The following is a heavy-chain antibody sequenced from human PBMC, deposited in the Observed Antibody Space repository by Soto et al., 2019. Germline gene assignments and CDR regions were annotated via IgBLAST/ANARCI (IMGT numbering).Heavy chain of an antibody. D-gene: IGHD2-2*01. V-gene: IGHV3-15*07. Sequence: GGSLRLSCAASGFTFSNAWMNWVRQAPGKGLELVGRIKSKTDGGTTDYAAPVKGRFTISRDDSKNTLYLQMNSLKTEDTAVYYCTTGVVVPAAMYYYGMDVWGQGTTVTVSS. J-gene: IGHJ6*02. CDR3: TTGVVVPAAMYYYGMDV. CDR2: IKSKTDGGTT. CDR1: GFTFSNAW.